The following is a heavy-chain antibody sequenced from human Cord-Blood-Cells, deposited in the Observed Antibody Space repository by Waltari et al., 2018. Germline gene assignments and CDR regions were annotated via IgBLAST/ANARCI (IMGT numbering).Heavy chain of an antibody. Sequence: QLQLQESGPGLVKPSETLPLTCTVSGGSISSSSYYWGGIRQPPGKGLEWIGSIYYCGSTYYNPSLKSRVTISVDTSKNQFSLKLSSVTAADTAVYYCARHGYSSSSYYFDYWGQGTLVTVSS. CDR3: ARHGYSSSSYYFDY. J-gene: IGHJ4*02. CDR1: GGSISSSSYY. CDR2: IYYCGST. V-gene: IGHV4-39*01. D-gene: IGHD6-6*01.